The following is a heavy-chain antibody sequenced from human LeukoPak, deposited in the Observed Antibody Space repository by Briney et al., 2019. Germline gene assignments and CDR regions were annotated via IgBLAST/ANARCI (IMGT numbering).Heavy chain of an antibody. CDR2: IKQDGSEK. V-gene: IGHV3-7*01. Sequence: GGSLRLSCAASGFTFSSYWMSWVRQAPGKGLEWVANIKQDGSEKYYVDSVKGRFTISRDNAKNSLYLQMNSLRAEDTAVYYCARSIQLWLHYFDYWGQGTLVTVSS. CDR1: GFTFSSYW. D-gene: IGHD5-18*01. J-gene: IGHJ4*02. CDR3: ARSIQLWLHYFDY.